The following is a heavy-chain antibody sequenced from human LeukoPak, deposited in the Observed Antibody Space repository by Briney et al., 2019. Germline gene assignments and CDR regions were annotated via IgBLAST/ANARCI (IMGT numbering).Heavy chain of an antibody. CDR2: IKQDGSER. CDR3: ARDLREGMDY. D-gene: IGHD6-13*01. Sequence: GGSLRLSCAASGFTFSSYWMSWVRQAPGKGLEWVANIKQDGSERNYVDSVKGRFTISRDNAKNSLSLEMNSLRAEDTAVYYCARDLREGMDYWGQGTLVAVSS. CDR1: GFTFSSYW. J-gene: IGHJ4*02. V-gene: IGHV3-7*01.